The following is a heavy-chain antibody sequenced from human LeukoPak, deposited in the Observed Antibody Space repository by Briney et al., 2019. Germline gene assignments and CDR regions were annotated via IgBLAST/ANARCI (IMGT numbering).Heavy chain of an antibody. Sequence: GGSLRLSCAASGFTFSSYAMHWVRQAPGKGLEWVAVISYDGSNKYYADSVKGRFTISRDNSKNTLYLQMNSLRVEDTAVYYCAKDPARGQLGIFDYWGQGVLVTVSS. CDR3: AKDPARGQLGIFDY. D-gene: IGHD6-6*01. J-gene: IGHJ4*02. V-gene: IGHV3-30-3*01. CDR1: GFTFSSYA. CDR2: ISYDGSNK.